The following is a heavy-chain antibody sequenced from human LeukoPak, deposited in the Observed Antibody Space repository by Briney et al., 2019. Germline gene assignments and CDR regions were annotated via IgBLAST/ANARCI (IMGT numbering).Heavy chain of an antibody. D-gene: IGHD1-26*01. CDR1: RFSLSSNG. CDR3: AKEGAYSGSGRY. J-gene: IGHJ4*02. V-gene: IGHV3-23*01. Sequence: GGSLRLSCAASRFSLSSNGMHWVRQAPGKGLEWVSAISGSGGSTYYADSVKGRFTISRDNSKNTLYLQMNSLRAEDTAVYYCAKEGAYSGSGRYWGQGTLVTVSS. CDR2: ISGSGGST.